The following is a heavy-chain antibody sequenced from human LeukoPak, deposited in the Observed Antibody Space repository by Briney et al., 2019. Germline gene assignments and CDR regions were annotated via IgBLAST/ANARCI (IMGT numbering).Heavy chain of an antibody. J-gene: IGHJ4*02. D-gene: IGHD3-10*01. Sequence: SETLSLTCTVSGGSISSYYWSWIRQPPGKGLEWIGYIYYSGSTNYKPSVKSRVTISVDTSKNQISLKLRSVTAADTAVYYCAREAPISDSGNYYKSLGYWGQGTLVTVSS. CDR1: GGSISSYY. CDR2: IYYSGST. V-gene: IGHV4-59*12. CDR3: AREAPISDSGNYYKSLGY.